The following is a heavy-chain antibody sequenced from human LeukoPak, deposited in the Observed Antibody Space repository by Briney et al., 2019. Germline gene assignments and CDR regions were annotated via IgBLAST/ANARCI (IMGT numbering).Heavy chain of an antibody. Sequence: SETLSLTCTVSGGSISSSSYYWGWIRQPPGKGLEWIGSIYYSGSTYYNPSLKSRVTISVDTSKNQFSLKLSSVTAADTAVYYCARVYGSGSYRGPSHGGPLGYWGQGTLVTVSS. J-gene: IGHJ4*02. CDR3: ARVYGSGSYRGPSHGGPLGY. CDR2: IYYSGST. CDR1: GGSISSSSYY. V-gene: IGHV4-39*07. D-gene: IGHD3-16*02.